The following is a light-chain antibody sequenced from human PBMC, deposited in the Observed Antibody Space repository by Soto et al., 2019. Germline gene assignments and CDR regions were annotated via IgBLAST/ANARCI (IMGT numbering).Light chain of an antibody. CDR2: DVS. J-gene: IGLJ3*02. Sequence: QSVLTQPASVSGSPGQSITISCTGTSSDVVGYNYVSWYQQHPGKAPKLMIYDVSNRPSGVSNRFSGSKSGNTASLTISGLQAEDEADYYCSSYTSSSTLNWVFGGGTQLTVL. CDR1: SSDVVGYNY. CDR3: SSYTSSSTLNWV. V-gene: IGLV2-14*01.